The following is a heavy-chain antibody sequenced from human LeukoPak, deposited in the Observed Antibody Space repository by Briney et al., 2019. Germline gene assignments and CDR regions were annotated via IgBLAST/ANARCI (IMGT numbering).Heavy chain of an antibody. V-gene: IGHV3-21*01. D-gene: IGHD4-11*01. CDR2: ISSSSSYI. Sequence: GGSLRLSCAASGFTFSSYSMNWVRQAPGKGLEWVSSISSSSSYIYYADSVKGRFTISRDSAKNSLYLQMNSLRADDTAVYYCAKLLTTHFDYWGQGTLVTVSS. CDR1: GFTFSSYS. J-gene: IGHJ4*02. CDR3: AKLLTTHFDY.